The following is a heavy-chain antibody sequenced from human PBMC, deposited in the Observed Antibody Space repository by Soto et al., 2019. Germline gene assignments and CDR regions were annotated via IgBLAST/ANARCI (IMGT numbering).Heavy chain of an antibody. D-gene: IGHD6-19*01. V-gene: IGHV3-30-3*01. Sequence: QVQLVESGGGVVQPGRSLRLSCAASGFTFSSYAMHWVRQAPGKGLEWVAVISYDGSNKYYADSVKGRFTISRDNSKNTLYLRMDRRGDEHTAVYYCARDLGIAVAGTVSIGMYVWGQGTPVSVSS. J-gene: IGHJ6*02. CDR2: ISYDGSNK. CDR3: ARDLGIAVAGTVSIGMYV. CDR1: GFTFSSYA.